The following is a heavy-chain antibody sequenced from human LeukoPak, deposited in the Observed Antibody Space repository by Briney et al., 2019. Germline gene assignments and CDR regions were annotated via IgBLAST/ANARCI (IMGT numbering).Heavy chain of an antibody. V-gene: IGHV3-7*01. CDR2: IKQDGSEK. J-gene: IGHJ6*02. D-gene: IGHD3-3*01. Sequence: GGSLRLSCAASGFTFSSYWMSWVRQAPGKGLEWVANIKQDGSEKYYVDSVKGRFTISRDNAKNSLYLQMNSLRAEDTAVYYCAREPNPPTYDFWSGYPHYYYGMDVWGQGTTVTVSS. CDR1: GFTFSSYW. CDR3: AREPNPPTYDFWSGYPHYYYGMDV.